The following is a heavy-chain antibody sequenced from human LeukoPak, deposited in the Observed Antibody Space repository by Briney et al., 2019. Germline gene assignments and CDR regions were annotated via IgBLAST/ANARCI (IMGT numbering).Heavy chain of an antibody. J-gene: IGHJ4*02. CDR1: GGSISSYY. Sequence: KSSETLPLTCTVSGGSISSYYWSWIRQPAGKGLEWIGRIYTSGSTNYNPSLKSRVTMSVDTSKNQFSLKLSSVTAADTAVYYCARTLGDCSSTSCYTSPYFDYWGQGTLVTVSS. V-gene: IGHV4-4*07. D-gene: IGHD2-2*02. CDR2: IYTSGST. CDR3: ARTLGDCSSTSCYTSPYFDY.